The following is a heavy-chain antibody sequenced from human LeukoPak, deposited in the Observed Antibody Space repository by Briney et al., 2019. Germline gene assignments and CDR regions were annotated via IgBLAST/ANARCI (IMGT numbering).Heavy chain of an antibody. CDR1: EFTFSDYY. CDR2: ISGSGNTI. V-gene: IGHV3-11*01. D-gene: IGHD5-24*01. J-gene: IGHJ6*04. CDR3: AKHQMDRLDV. Sequence: GGSLRLSCAASEFTFSDYYMSRIRQAPGKGLEWVSYISGSGNTIYYADSVKGRFTISRDNAKNSLYLQMNSLRAEDTAVYYCAKHQMDRLDVWGKGTTVTISS.